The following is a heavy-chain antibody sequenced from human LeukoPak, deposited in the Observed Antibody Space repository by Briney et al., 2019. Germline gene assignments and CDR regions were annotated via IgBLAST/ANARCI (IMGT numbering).Heavy chain of an antibody. CDR3: AKILMAGGLDY. CDR1: GFTFSTYA. CDR2: ISGSGATT. J-gene: IGHJ4*02. D-gene: IGHD2-8*01. V-gene: IGHV3-23*01. Sequence: GGSLRRSCAASGFTFSTYAMSWVRQAPGKVLQWVSSISGSGATTYYADSVKGRFTISRDNSKNTLYLQMNSLRAEDTAVYYCAKILMAGGLDYWGQGTLVTVSS.